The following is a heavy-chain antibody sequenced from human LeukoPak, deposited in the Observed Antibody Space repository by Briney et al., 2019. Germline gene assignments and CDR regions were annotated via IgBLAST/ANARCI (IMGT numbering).Heavy chain of an antibody. J-gene: IGHJ4*02. CDR2: ISSSDSTI. CDR3: ARDYGGSSPFDS. D-gene: IGHD4-23*01. V-gene: IGHV3-48*03. Sequence: GGSLRLSCAASGFTFSSYEMHWVRQAPGKGLEWLSYISSSDSTIYYADSVKGRFTISGDNAKNSLYLQMNSLRAEDTAVYYCARDYGGSSPFDSWGQGTLVTVSS. CDR1: GFTFSSYE.